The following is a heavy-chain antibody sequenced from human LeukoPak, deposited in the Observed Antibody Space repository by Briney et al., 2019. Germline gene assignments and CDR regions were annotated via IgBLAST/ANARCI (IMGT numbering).Heavy chain of an antibody. J-gene: IGHJ3*02. CDR3: ARPDAHDAFDI. V-gene: IGHV4-4*07. CDR2: IYTSGST. CDR1: GGSISSYY. Sequence: SETLSLTCTVSGGSISSYYWSWVRQPAGKGLEWIGRIYTSGSTNYNPSLKSRVTMSVDTSKNQFPLKLSSVTAADTAVYYGARPDAHDAFDIWGQGTTVTVSS.